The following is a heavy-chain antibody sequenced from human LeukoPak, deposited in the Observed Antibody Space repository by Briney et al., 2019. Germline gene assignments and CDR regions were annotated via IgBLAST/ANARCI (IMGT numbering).Heavy chain of an antibody. CDR3: ANQNGGSDSSGYYWDYYYYGMDV. D-gene: IGHD3-22*01. CDR1: GFTFSSYA. J-gene: IGHJ6*02. CDR2: ISGSGGST. Sequence: GGSLRLSCAASGFTFSSYAMSWVRQAPGKGLEWVSAISGSGGSTYYADSVKGRFTISRDNSKNTLYLQMNSLRAEDTAVYYCANQNGGSDSSGYYWDYYYYGMDVWGQGTTVTVSS. V-gene: IGHV3-23*01.